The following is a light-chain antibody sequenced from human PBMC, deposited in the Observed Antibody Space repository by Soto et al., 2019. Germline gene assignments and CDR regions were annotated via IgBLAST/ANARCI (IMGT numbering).Light chain of an antibody. CDR1: SSDVGGYNY. Sequence: QSALTQPRSVSGSPGQSVTISCTGTSSDVGGYNYVSWYQQHPGKAPKLIIYDVSKRPSGVPDRFSGSKSGNTASLTISGLKAEDEADYYCCSSAGTYTSVFGGGTKLTVL. CDR2: DVS. J-gene: IGLJ3*02. CDR3: CSSAGTYTSV. V-gene: IGLV2-11*01.